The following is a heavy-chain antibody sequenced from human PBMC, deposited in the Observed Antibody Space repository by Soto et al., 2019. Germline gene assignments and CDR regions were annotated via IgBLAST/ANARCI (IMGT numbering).Heavy chain of an antibody. CDR2: IYPHDSDT. CDR3: ARPTDYHYGMQV. CDR1: GYNFHTYW. Sequence: GESLKISCKGSGYNFHTYWIAWVRQMPGKGLEWMGFIYPHDSDTRYSPSFRGQVTISADKSINTAYLQWTSLKASDTAIYCCARPTDYHYGMQVWGQGTTVTVSS. D-gene: IGHD4-17*01. V-gene: IGHV5-51*01. J-gene: IGHJ6*02.